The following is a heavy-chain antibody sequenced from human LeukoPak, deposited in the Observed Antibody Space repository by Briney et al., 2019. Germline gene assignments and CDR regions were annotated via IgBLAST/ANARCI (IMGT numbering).Heavy chain of an antibody. CDR1: RFTFRTYW. CDR2: IKQLGSEK. J-gene: IGHJ4*02. CDR3: TRQRGWDYFVN. Sequence: GGSLRLSCAASRFTFRTYWMSWVRQAPGKGLEWVANIKQLGSEKYYEDSVKGRFTISRDDAKNSLYLQMNSLRVEDTAVYYCTRQRGWDYFVNWGQGTLVIVSS. V-gene: IGHV3-7*01. D-gene: IGHD1-1*01.